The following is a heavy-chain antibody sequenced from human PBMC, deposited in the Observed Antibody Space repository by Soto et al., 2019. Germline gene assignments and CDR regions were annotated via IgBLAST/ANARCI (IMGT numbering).Heavy chain of an antibody. D-gene: IGHD4-17*01. CDR1: GFTFSSYW. V-gene: IGHV3-7*01. J-gene: IGHJ4*02. CDR3: AREDDYGDSSNFDY. Sequence: EVQLVESGGGLVQPGGSLRLSCAASGFTFSSYWMIWVRQAPGKGLEWVANIKQDGSEKYYVDSVKGRFTISRDNAKNSLYLQMNSLRAEDTAVYYCAREDDYGDSSNFDYWGQGTLVTVSS. CDR2: IKQDGSEK.